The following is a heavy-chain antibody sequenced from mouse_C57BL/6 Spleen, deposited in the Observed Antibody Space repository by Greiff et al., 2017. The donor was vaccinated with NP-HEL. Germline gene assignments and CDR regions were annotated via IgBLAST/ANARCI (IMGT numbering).Heavy chain of an antibody. CDR1: GYSFTGYY. V-gene: IGHV1-42*01. J-gene: IGHJ3*01. CDR3: ARFDYDGGFAY. CDR2: INPSTGGT. Sequence: VHVKQSGPELVKPGASVKISCKASGYSFTGYYMNWVKQSPEKSLEWIGEINPSTGGTTYNQKFKAKATLTVDKSSSTAYMQLKSLTSDDSAVYYCARFDYDGGFAYWGQGTLVTVSA. D-gene: IGHD2-4*01.